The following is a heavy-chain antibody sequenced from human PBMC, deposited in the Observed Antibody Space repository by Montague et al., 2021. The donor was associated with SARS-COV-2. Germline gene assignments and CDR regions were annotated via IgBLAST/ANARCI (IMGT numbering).Heavy chain of an antibody. CDR2: IHIGGTS. CDR1: GDSISSGGYF. D-gene: IGHD2-15*01. J-gene: IGHJ4*02. Sequence: SETLSLTCTVSGDSISSGGYFWGWIRQPPGKGLEWIASIHIGGTSYLNPSLKSRVTISIDSSKNQFSLNVTSVTAADTAVYFCARCCDWYLGNWGQGTLATVFS. CDR3: ARCCDWYLGN. V-gene: IGHV4-39*07.